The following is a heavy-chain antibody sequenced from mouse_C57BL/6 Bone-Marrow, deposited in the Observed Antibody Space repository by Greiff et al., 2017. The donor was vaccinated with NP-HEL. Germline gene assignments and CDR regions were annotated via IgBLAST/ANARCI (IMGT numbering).Heavy chain of an antibody. CDR3: ARHYYGSGHDY. V-gene: IGHV5-6*01. D-gene: IGHD1-1*01. Sequence: EVQLVESGGDLVKPGESLKLSCAASGFTFSSYGMSWVRQTPDKRLEWVGTISSGGSYTYYPERVKGRSTISGANANSTLYLQMSSLTSEYSAMYYCARHYYGSGHDYWGQGTTLTVSS. CDR2: ISSGGSYT. CDR1: GFTFSSYG. J-gene: IGHJ2*01.